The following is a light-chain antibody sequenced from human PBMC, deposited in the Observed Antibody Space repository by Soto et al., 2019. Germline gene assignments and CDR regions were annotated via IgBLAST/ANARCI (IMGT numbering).Light chain of an antibody. CDR2: DAS. Sequence: DIQMTQSPSSLSASVGDRVTITCQASQDISNYLNWYQRKPGKAPKLLIYDASNLETGVPSRFSGSGSGTDFTFTISSLQPEDIATYYCQQYDKLPALTFGGGTKVDIK. J-gene: IGKJ4*01. CDR1: QDISNY. V-gene: IGKV1-33*01. CDR3: QQYDKLPALT.